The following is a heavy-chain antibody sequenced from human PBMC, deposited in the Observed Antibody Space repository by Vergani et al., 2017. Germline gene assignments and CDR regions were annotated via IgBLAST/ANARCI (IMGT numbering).Heavy chain of an antibody. D-gene: IGHD3-22*01. V-gene: IGHV1-69*13. CDR1: GGTFSSYA. CDR2: IIPIFGTA. J-gene: IGHJ4*02. Sequence: QVQLVQSGAEVKKPGSSVNVSCKASGGTFSSYAISWVRQAPGQGLEWMGRIIPIFGTANYAQKFQGRVTINADESTSTAYMELSSLRSEDTAVYYCARGTXQGTYYYDSSGYVYWGQGTLVTVSS. CDR3: ARGTXQGTYYYDSSGYVY.